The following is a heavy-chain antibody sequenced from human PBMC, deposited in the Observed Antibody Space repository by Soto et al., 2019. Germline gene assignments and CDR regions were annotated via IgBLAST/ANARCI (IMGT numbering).Heavy chain of an antibody. CDR1: GFTFSNYA. CDR3: TKVGSHNFDY. Sequence: QVQLVESGGGVVQPGRSLRLTCAASGFTFSNYAMHWVRQAPGKGLEWVALMSYDGSNEYYADSVKGRFTISRDNSKNTLYLQMNSLRAEDTAVYYWTKVGSHNFDYWGQGTLVTVSS. D-gene: IGHD1-26*01. V-gene: IGHV3-30*18. CDR2: MSYDGSNE. J-gene: IGHJ4*02.